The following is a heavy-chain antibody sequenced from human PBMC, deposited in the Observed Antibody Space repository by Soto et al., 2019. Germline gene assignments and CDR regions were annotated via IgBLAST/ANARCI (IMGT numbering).Heavy chain of an antibody. CDR2: IWYDGSKE. CDR1: GFTFRHYG. J-gene: IGHJ2*01. CDR3: ARDGSGPQVRYFDL. Sequence: QVQLVESGGGVVQPGRSLRLSCAASGFTFRHYGMHWVRQAPGKGLEWVAMIWYDGSKEYYSDSVKGRFTISRDNSKNALFLDMHSLRGEDTAIYYCARDGSGPQVRYFDLWGRGTLVTVSS. V-gene: IGHV3-33*01. D-gene: IGHD3-3*01.